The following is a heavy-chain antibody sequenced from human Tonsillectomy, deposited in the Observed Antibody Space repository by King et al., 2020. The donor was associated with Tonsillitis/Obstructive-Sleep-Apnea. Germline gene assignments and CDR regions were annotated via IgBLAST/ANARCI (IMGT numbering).Heavy chain of an antibody. V-gene: IGHV3-74*01. CDR1: EFTFSTYW. J-gene: IGHJ4*02. D-gene: IGHD3-10*01. CDR2: IKGDGSET. Sequence: VQLVESGGGLVQAGGSLRLSCAASEFTFSTYWMHWVRQAPGEGLAWVSRIKGDGSETTYADSVKGRFTISRDNAKNTLYLQIISPTAEDTAVYYCAKGGSYSSVPLDYWGQGTLVTVSS. CDR3: AKGGSYSSVPLDY.